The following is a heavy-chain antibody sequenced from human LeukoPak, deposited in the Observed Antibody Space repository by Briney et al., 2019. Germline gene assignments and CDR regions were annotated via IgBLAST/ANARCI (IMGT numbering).Heavy chain of an antibody. CDR3: ASLSVAGNSPFFDY. CDR1: GGSISSSSYY. D-gene: IGHD6-19*01. Sequence: SETLSLTCTVSGGSISSSSYYWGWIRQPPGKGLEWIGSIYYSGSTYYNPSLKSRVTISVDTSKNQFSPKLSSVTAADTAVYYCASLSVAGNSPFFDYWGQGTLVTVSS. CDR2: IYYSGST. J-gene: IGHJ4*02. V-gene: IGHV4-39*01.